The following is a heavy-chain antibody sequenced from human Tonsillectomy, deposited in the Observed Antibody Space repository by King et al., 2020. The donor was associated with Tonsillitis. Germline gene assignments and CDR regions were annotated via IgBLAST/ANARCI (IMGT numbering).Heavy chain of an antibody. Sequence: VQLQESGPGLVKPSQTLSLTCTVSGASISNGDYYWSWIRQHPGKGLGWIGYISYSGSTYYDPSLQSRVTMSVDTSKNQFSLKLGSVAAADSAVYYCASYAYTFWTSIGWGQGTLVTVSS. CDR2: ISYSGST. D-gene: IGHD3/OR15-3a*01. J-gene: IGHJ4*02. CDR3: ASYAYTFWTSIG. V-gene: IGHV4-31*03. CDR1: GASISNGDYY.